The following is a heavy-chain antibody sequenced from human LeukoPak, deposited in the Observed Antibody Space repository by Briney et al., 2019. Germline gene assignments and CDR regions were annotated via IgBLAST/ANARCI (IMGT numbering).Heavy chain of an antibody. Sequence: PSETLSLTCAVYGGSFSGYYWTWIRQPPGKGLEWIGEIIDTGSTKYNSSLKSRVTISVDTSKNQFSLKLSSVTAADTAVYYCAGHIQLAFRVSRLGWFDPWGQGTLVTVSS. J-gene: IGHJ5*02. V-gene: IGHV4-34*12. D-gene: IGHD5-18*01. CDR1: GGSFSGYY. CDR3: AGHIQLAFRVSRLGWFDP. CDR2: IIDTGST.